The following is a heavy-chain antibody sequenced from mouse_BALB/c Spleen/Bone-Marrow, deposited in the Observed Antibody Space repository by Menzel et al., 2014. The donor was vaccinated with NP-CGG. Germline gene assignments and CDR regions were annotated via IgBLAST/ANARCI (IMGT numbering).Heavy chain of an antibody. J-gene: IGHJ4*01. Sequence: WVKQRPGQGLEWIGEINPSNGGTNFNEKFKSKATLTVDKSSSTAYMQLSSLTSEDSAVYYCTRREYYRYDRAMDYWGQGTSVTVSS. CDR2: INPSNGGT. D-gene: IGHD2-14*01. V-gene: IGHV1S81*02. CDR3: TRREYYRYDRAMDY.